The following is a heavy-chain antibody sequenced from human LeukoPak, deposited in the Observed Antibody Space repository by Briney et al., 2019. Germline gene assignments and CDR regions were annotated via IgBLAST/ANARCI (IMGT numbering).Heavy chain of an antibody. Sequence: PGGSLRLSCAASGFNFRNYAMSWVRRAPGKGLHWVSTITSSGGGTYYADSVKGRFTISRDTSKNTLYLEMNSLRAEDTAVYYCAKEYYYGSGSYYFDFWGQGTLVTVSS. CDR3: AKEYYYGSGSYYFDF. CDR1: GFNFRNYA. D-gene: IGHD3-10*01. V-gene: IGHV3-23*01. J-gene: IGHJ4*02. CDR2: ITSSGGGT.